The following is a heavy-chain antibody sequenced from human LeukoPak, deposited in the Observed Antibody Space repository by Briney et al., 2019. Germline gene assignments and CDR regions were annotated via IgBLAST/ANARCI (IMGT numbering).Heavy chain of an antibody. V-gene: IGHV4-34*01. Sequence: PAETLSLTCAVYGVSFRGYYWSWIRQPPGKGLEWIGEINHSGSTNYNPSHKSRVPISVDTPKNQFSLKLSSVTAADTAVYYCASAYSSSWYPFAYWGQGTLVTVSS. CDR1: GVSFRGYY. CDR2: INHSGST. D-gene: IGHD6-13*01. CDR3: ASAYSSSWYPFAY. J-gene: IGHJ4*02.